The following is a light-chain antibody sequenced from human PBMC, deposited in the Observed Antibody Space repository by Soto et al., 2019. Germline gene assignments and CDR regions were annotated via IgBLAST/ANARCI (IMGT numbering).Light chain of an antibody. CDR3: AAWDDSLSGYV. CDR2: SNN. J-gene: IGLJ1*01. Sequence: QAVVTQPPSASGTPGQRVTISCSGSSSNIGSNYVYWYQQLPGTAPKLHIYSNNQRPSGVPDRFSGSKSGTSASLAISGLRSEDEADYYCAAWDDSLSGYVFGTGTKLTVL. V-gene: IGLV1-47*02. CDR1: SSNIGSNY.